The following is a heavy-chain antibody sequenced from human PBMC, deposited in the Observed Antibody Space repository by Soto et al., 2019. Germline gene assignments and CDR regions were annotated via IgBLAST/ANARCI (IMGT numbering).Heavy chain of an antibody. CDR3: SRGTSIPASGDY. J-gene: IGHJ4*01. CDR2: VSAYNGER. D-gene: IGHD6-6*01. V-gene: IGHV1-18*01. Sequence: QVQLVQSGAEVKKPGASVKVSCKASGYPFTNYGINWVRQAPGQGLEWLGWVSAYNGERRYAQRVQARVIMTTDTSTTTAYMELRSLRSDDTAVYYCSRGTSIPASGDYWGQGTLVTVSS. CDR1: GYPFTNYG.